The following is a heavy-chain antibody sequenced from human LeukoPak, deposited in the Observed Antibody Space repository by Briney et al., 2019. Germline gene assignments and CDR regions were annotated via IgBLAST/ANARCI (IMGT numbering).Heavy chain of an antibody. CDR2: ISAGDDT. CDR3: VRERVCDGGASCLDTFDI. J-gene: IGHJ3*02. D-gene: IGHD4/OR15-4a*01. V-gene: IGHV3-13*04. CDR1: GFTFSTYD. Sequence: QTGGSLRLSCAASGFTFSTYDFHWVRQPTGKGLEWVSAISAGDDTYYPDSVRGRFTISRENAKNTLYLQMNDLRVGDTAVYYCVRERVCDGGASCLDTFDIWGQGTMVTVSS.